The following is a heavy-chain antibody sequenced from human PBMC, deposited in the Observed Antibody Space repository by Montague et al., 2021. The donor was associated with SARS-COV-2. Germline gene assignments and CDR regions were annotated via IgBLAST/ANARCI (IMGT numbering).Heavy chain of an antibody. J-gene: IGHJ4*02. CDR1: GGSISGYY. CDR3: VRDQGRSNWNYPDY. CDR2: IYNSGST. V-gene: IGHV4-4*07. D-gene: IGHD1-20*01. Sequence: SETLSLTCTVSGGSISGYYWSWFRQSAGKGLEWIGRIYNSGSTSXSPSLKSRVTMSVDTSKNQFSLKLSSVTAADTAVYYCVRDQGRSNWNYPDYWGQGTLVTVSS.